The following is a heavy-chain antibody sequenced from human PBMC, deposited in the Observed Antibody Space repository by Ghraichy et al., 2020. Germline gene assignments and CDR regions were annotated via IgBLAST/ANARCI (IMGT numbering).Heavy chain of an antibody. D-gene: IGHD2-15*01. CDR3: ARDLIGEVVVAATPKRDYYYGMDV. V-gene: IGHV1-69*13. J-gene: IGHJ6*02. CDR1: GGTFSSYA. Sequence: SVKVSCKASGGTFSSYAISWVRQAPGQGLEWMGGIIPIFGTANYAQKFQGRVTITADESTSTAYMELSSLRSEDTAVYYCARDLIGEVVVAATPKRDYYYGMDVWGQGTTVTVSS. CDR2: IIPIFGTA.